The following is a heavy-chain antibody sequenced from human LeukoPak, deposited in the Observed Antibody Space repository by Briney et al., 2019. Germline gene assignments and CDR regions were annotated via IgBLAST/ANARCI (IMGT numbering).Heavy chain of an antibody. J-gene: IGHJ4*02. CDR2: IYYSGSA. CDR3: ASSVYGDPEDY. CDR1: GGSISSYY. D-gene: IGHD4-17*01. Sequence: SETLSLTCTVSGGSISSYYWSWIRQPPGKGLEWIGYIYYSGSANYNPSLKSRVTISVDTSKNQFSLKLSSVTAADTAVYYCASSVYGDPEDYWGQGTLVTVSS. V-gene: IGHV4-59*01.